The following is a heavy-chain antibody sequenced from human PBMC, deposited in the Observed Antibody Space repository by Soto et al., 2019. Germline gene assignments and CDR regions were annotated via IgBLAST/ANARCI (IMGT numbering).Heavy chain of an antibody. CDR2: ISKSGSII. J-gene: IGHJ5*02. CDR1: GFSFSDYY. V-gene: IGHV3-11*01. Sequence: QVQLVESGGGLVQSGGSLRLSCAASGFSFSDYYMSWIRQPPGKGLEWVSYISKSGSIIHYADSVKGRFTISRDNAKNSLYLQMNSLRAEDTALYYCARDLSPYSDYYDESSSETWFDPWGQGTLVTVSS. CDR3: ARDLSPYSDYYDESSSETWFDP. D-gene: IGHD3-22*01.